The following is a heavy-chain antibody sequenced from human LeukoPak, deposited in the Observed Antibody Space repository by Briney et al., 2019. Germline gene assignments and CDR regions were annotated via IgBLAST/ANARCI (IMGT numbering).Heavy chain of an antibody. CDR1: GGTFSSYA. Sequence: SVKVSCKASGGTFSSYAISWVRQAPGQGLEWMGRIIPTFGIANYAQKFQGRVTITADKSASTAYMELSSLRSEDTAVYYCARDGGTTVISEYFDYWGQGTLVTVSS. CDR3: ARDGGTTVISEYFDY. J-gene: IGHJ4*02. CDR2: IIPTFGIA. V-gene: IGHV1-69*04. D-gene: IGHD4-17*01.